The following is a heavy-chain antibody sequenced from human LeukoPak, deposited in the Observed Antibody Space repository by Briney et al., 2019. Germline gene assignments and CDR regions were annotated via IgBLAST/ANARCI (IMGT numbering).Heavy chain of an antibody. D-gene: IGHD3-16*01. Sequence: PSQTLSLTCTVSGGSISSGSYYWSWIRQPAGKGLEWIGRIYTSGSTNYNPSLKSRVTISVDTSKNQFSLKLSSVTAADTAVYYCGGATRPSPDAFDIWGQGTMVTVSS. V-gene: IGHV4-61*02. J-gene: IGHJ3*02. CDR3: GGATRPSPDAFDI. CDR1: GGSISSGSYY. CDR2: IYTSGST.